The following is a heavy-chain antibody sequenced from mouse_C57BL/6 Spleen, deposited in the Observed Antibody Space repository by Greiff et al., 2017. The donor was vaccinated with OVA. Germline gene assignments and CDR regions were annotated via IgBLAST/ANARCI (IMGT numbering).Heavy chain of an antibody. Sequence: VQLQQSGPELVKPGASVKISCKASGYSFTGYYMNWVKQSPEKSLEWIGEINPSTGGTTYNQKFKAKATLTVDKSSSTAYMQLKSLTSEDSAVYYCARAIVTTRYAMDYWGQGTSVTVSS. V-gene: IGHV1-42*01. CDR3: ARAIVTTRYAMDY. D-gene: IGHD2-5*01. CDR2: INPSTGGT. J-gene: IGHJ4*01. CDR1: GYSFTGYY.